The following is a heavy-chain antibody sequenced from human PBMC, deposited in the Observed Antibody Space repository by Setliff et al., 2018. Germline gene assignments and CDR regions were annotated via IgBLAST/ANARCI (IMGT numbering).Heavy chain of an antibody. V-gene: IGHV4-38-2*02. J-gene: IGHJ6*03. CDR3: AREQWLDPPGYYYMDV. Sequence: KTSETLSLTCAVSGYSITSGYYWGWIRQPPGKGLEWIGHIYIGGSANYNPSLKSRVTMSIDTSKNQFSLKLNSVTAADMAVYYCAREQWLDPPGYYYMDVWAKGTTVTVSS. CDR2: IYIGGSA. D-gene: IGHD6-19*01. CDR1: GYSITSGYY.